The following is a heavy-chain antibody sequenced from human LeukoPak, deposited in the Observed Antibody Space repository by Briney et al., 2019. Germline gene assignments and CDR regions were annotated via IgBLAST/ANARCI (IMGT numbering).Heavy chain of an antibody. Sequence: PGGSLRLSCAASGFTFSSYSMNWVRQAPGKGLEWVSSISGGAGSTYYADSVKGRFTISRDNSKNTLYLEVNSLRVEDTAVYYCAKEGHVDTALVPIDYWGQGTLVTVSS. CDR1: GFTFSSYS. D-gene: IGHD5-18*01. J-gene: IGHJ4*02. V-gene: IGHV3-23*01. CDR2: ISGGAGST. CDR3: AKEGHVDTALVPIDY.